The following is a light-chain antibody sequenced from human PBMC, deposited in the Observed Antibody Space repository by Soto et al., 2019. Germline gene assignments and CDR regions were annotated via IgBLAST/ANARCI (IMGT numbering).Light chain of an antibody. Sequence: QSVLTQPASVSGPPGQSITISCTGTSSDVGSYNLVSWYQQHPGKAPKLMIYEVSKRPSGVSNRFSGSKSGNTASLTISGLQAEDEADYYCCSYAGSSTFYVFGTGTKVTVL. CDR2: EVS. CDR1: SSDVGSYNL. V-gene: IGLV2-23*02. CDR3: CSYAGSSTFYV. J-gene: IGLJ1*01.